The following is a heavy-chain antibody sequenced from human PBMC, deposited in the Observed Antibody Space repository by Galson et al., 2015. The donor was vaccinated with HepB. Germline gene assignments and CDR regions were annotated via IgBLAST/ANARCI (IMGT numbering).Heavy chain of an antibody. CDR1: GYTFTSYY. D-gene: IGHD5-12*01. V-gene: IGHV1-46*03. CDR2: INPSGGST. J-gene: IGHJ6*02. CDR3: ARELQMRKIHSGYDGGYYYYYYGMDV. Sequence: SVKVSCKASGYTFTSYYMHWVRQAPGQGLEWMGIINPSGGSTSYAQKFQGRVTMTRDTSTSTVYMELSSLRSEDTAVYYCARELQMRKIHSGYDGGYYYYYYGMDVWGQGTTVTVSS.